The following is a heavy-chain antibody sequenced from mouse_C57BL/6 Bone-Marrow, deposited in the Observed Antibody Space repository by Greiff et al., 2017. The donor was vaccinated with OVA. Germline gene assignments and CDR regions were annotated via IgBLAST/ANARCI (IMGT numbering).Heavy chain of an antibody. J-gene: IGHJ4*01. D-gene: IGHD1-1*01. Sequence: QVQLKESGPGLVQPSQSLSITCTVSGFSLTSYGVHWVRQSPGKGLEWLGVIWRGGSTDYNAAFMSRLSITKDNSKSQVFFKMSSLQADDTAIYCCAITTVVGGYAMDYWGQGTSVTVSS. V-gene: IGHV2-5*01. CDR1: GFSLTSYG. CDR2: IWRGGST. CDR3: AITTVVGGYAMDY.